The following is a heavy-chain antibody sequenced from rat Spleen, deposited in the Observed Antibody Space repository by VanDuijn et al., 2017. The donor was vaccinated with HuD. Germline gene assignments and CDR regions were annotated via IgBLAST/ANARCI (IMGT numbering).Heavy chain of an antibody. V-gene: IGHV3-3*01. Sequence: VQLKESGPGLVQPSQTLSLTCSVTGASISSNFWGWIRKFPGNKLEWMGYINSAGSTNYNPSLKSRISITRDTSKNQFFLQVNSVTTEDTATYYCARGVMDAWGQGASVTVSS. J-gene: IGHJ4*01. CDR3: ARGVMDA. CDR1: GASISSNF. CDR2: INSAGST.